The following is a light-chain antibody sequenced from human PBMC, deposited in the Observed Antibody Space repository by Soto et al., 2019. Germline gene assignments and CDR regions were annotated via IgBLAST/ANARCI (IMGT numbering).Light chain of an antibody. CDR1: QSVNSD. Sequence: DIQMTQSPSSLSASVGDRVTITCRASQSVNSDLNWYQQKAGKAPKLLIYAASSLQSGVPSRFSGSGSGTDFTLTIRSLQPEDFATYYCQQSYSTPTFGQGTKVDIK. V-gene: IGKV1-39*01. CDR2: AAS. J-gene: IGKJ1*01. CDR3: QQSYSTPT.